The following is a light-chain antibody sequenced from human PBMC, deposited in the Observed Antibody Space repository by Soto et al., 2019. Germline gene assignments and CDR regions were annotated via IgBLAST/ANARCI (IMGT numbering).Light chain of an antibody. V-gene: IGKV3-15*01. J-gene: IGKJ5*01. CDR1: QSVSKS. Sequence: EIVITQSPATLSVSPGEKATLSCRASQSVSKSLAWYQQKPGQAPRLLIYSASTRATGIPARFSGSGSETEFTLTISSLQSEDFAVYYCQQYNNWPPITFGQGTRLEIK. CDR2: SAS. CDR3: QQYNNWPPIT.